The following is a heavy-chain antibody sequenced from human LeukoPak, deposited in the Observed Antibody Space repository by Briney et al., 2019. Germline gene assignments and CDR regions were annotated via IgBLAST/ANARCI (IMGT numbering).Heavy chain of an antibody. D-gene: IGHD3-10*01. Sequence: GSLRLSCVASGFTFKIYWMMWARQAPGKGLEWVAVISYDGSNKYYADSVKGRLTISRDNAKNSLYLQINSLRAEDTAVYYCARDSYWLGGTIGAFDIWGQGTMVTVSS. V-gene: IGHV3-30*03. CDR3: ARDSYWLGGTIGAFDI. J-gene: IGHJ3*02. CDR1: GFTFKIYW. CDR2: ISYDGSNK.